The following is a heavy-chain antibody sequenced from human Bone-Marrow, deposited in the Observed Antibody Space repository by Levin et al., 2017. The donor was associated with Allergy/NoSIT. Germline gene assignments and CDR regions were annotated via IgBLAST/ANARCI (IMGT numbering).Heavy chain of an antibody. D-gene: IGHD3-10*01. V-gene: IGHV4-59*01. CDR1: GDSISSYY. J-gene: IGHJ6*02. CDR2: IFYSGST. Sequence: SETLSLNCTVSGDSISSYYWSWIRQPPGKGLEWIGYIFYSGSTNYNPSLKSRVTISIDRSNKQFSLKLRSVTAADTAVYFCARDRGIRSTGVYGMDVWGPGTTVTVSS. CDR3: ARDRGIRSTGVYGMDV.